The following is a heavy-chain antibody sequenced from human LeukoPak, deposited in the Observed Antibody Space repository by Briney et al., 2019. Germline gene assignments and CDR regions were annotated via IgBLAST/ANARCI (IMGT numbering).Heavy chain of an antibody. J-gene: IGHJ4*02. CDR3: AREYYYDSSGHFDY. Sequence: SETLSLTCTVSGGSIRSSYYYWGWIRQPPGKGLEWIGSIYDSGSTYYNPSLKSRVTISVDTSKNQFSLKLSSVTAADTAVYYCAREYYYDSSGHFDYWGQGTLVTVSS. CDR2: IYDSGST. V-gene: IGHV4-39*07. CDR1: GGSIRSSYYY. D-gene: IGHD3-22*01.